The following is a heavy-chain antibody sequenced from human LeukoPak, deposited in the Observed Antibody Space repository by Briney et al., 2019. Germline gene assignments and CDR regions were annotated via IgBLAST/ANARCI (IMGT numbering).Heavy chain of an antibody. CDR2: INPSGGST. CDR3: ASLTYCSGGSCFDAFDI. V-gene: IGHV1-46*01. Sequence: ASVKVPCKASGYTFTSYYMHWVRQAPGQGLEWMGIINPSGGSTSYAQKFQGRVTMTRDMSTSTVYMELSSLRSEDTAVYYCASLTYCSGGSCFDAFDIWGQGTMVTVSS. CDR1: GYTFTSYY. J-gene: IGHJ3*02. D-gene: IGHD2-15*01.